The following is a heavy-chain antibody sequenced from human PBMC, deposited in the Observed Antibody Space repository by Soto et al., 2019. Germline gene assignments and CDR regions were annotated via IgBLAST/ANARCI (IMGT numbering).Heavy chain of an antibody. CDR1: GYSFTDYH. Sequence: GASVKVSCKASGYSFTDYHIHWVRQAPGQGLEWLGRINPKSGGTSTAQKFQGWVTMTRDRSISTVNMELTRLRSDDTAVYFCARGHSTDCSNGVCSFFYNQEMDVWGQGTTVTVS. J-gene: IGHJ6*02. CDR3: ARGHSTDCSNGVCSFFYNQEMDV. CDR2: INPKSGGT. V-gene: IGHV1-2*04. D-gene: IGHD2-8*01.